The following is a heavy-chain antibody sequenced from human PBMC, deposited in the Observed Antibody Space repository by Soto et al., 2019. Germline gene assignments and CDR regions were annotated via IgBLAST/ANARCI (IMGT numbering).Heavy chain of an antibody. D-gene: IGHD6-6*01. CDR3: ARAGSRLSSGANS. CDR2: LNPNSGDT. Sequence: ASVKISCKTSGYIFTGYYVHGVRQAPGQGLEWIGWLNPNSGDTNYAPKFRGRVTMTSDMSTTTAYMELTRLTSADRAVYYCARAGSRLSSGANSCGRVTLVTSCS. CDR1: GYIFTGYY. J-gene: IGHJ4*02. V-gene: IGHV1-2*02.